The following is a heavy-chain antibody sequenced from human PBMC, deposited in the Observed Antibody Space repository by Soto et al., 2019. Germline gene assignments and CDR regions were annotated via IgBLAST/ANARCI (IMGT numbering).Heavy chain of an antibody. D-gene: IGHD1-26*01. V-gene: IGHV3-30*03. CDR1: GFTFSSYG. CDR2: ISYDGSNK. CDR3: ARVSGSYDFAY. J-gene: IGHJ4*02. Sequence: GGSLRLSCAASGFTFSSYGMHWVRQAPGKGLEWVAVISYDGSNKYYADSVKGRFTISRDNSKNTLYLQMNSLRAEDTAVYYCARVSGSYDFAYWGQGTLVTVSS.